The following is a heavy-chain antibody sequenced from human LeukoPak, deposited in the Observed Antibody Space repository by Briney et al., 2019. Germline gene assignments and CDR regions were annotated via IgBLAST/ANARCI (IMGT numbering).Heavy chain of an antibody. CDR1: GFTFSSYG. D-gene: IGHD2-21*01. Sequence: GGSLRLSCAASGFTFSSYGMNWVRQAPAKGLEWVSSISGSRGVTYYADSVKGRFTISRDNSKNTLYLQMNSLRAEDTAVYYCATELGPYCGGDCYEYWGQGALVTVSS. J-gene: IGHJ4*02. CDR3: ATELGPYCGGDCYEY. CDR2: ISGSRGVT. V-gene: IGHV3-23*01.